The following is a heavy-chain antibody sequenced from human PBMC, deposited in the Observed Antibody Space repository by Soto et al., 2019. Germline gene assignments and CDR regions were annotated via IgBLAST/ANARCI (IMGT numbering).Heavy chain of an antibody. J-gene: IGHJ4*02. CDR2: ISGSGGST. CDR1: GFTFSSYA. D-gene: IGHD5-12*01. CDR3: AKENVRGGYRGYDLGIYYFDY. Sequence: EVQLLESGGGLVQPGGSLRLSCAASGFTFSSYAMSWVRQAPGKGLEWVSAISGSGGSTYYADSVKGRFTISRDNSKNTLYLQMNSLRAEDTAVYYCAKENVRGGYRGYDLGIYYFDYWGQGTMVTVSS. V-gene: IGHV3-23*01.